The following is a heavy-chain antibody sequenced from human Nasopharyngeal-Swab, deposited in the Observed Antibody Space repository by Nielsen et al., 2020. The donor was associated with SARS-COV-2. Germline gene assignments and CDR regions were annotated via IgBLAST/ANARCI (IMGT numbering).Heavy chain of an antibody. CDR1: GFTFRNYA. Sequence: GESLKISCAASGFTFRNYAMAWIRQTPEKGLEWVSGTDATGGTAWYTHSVRGRFIISRDNSKNTLSLQMNSLRAEDTAVYYCARGPYGSGSYYNEYWGQGTLVTVSS. CDR2: TDATGGTA. V-gene: IGHV3-23*01. CDR3: ARGPYGSGSYYNEY. D-gene: IGHD3-10*01. J-gene: IGHJ4*02.